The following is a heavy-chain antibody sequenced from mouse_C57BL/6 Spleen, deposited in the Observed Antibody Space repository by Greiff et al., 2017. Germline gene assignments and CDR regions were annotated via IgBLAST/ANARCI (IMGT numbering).Heavy chain of an antibody. CDR3: VRSYYGSSHMDY. CDR2: IRSKSNNYAT. J-gene: IGHJ4*01. Sequence: EVKLMESGGGLVQPKGSLKLSCAASGFSFNTYAMNWVRQAPGKGLEWVARIRSKSNNYATYYADSVKDRFTISRDDSESMLYLQMNNLKTEDTAMYYCVRSYYGSSHMDYWGQGTSVTVSS. V-gene: IGHV10-1*01. CDR1: GFSFNTYA. D-gene: IGHD1-1*01.